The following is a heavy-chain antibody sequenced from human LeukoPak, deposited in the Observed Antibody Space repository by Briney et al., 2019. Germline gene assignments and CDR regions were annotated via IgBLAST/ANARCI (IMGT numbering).Heavy chain of an antibody. CDR3: ARGGVSIY. CDR2: INPNSAGT. Sequence: ASVKVSCKASGGTFSSYAISWVRQAPGQGLEWMGWINPNSAGTNYAQKFQGRVTMTRDTSISTAYMELSRLKSDDTAVYYCARGGVSIYWGQGTLVTVSS. CDR1: GGTFSSYA. J-gene: IGHJ4*02. V-gene: IGHV1-2*02.